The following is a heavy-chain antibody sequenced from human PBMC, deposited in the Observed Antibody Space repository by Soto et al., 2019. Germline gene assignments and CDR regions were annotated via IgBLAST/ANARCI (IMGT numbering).Heavy chain of an antibody. CDR2: IYYTGGSP. CDR1: GGSIRTYY. V-gene: IGHV4-59*08. Sequence: PSETLSLTCTVSGGSIRTYYWSWIRQPPGKGLEWIGYIYYTGGSPNYNPSLKSRVAISVDRSKNQFSLKLTSVTAADHQAHSSGYFYLDYWGQGALVTVSS. CDR3: GYFYLDY. J-gene: IGHJ4*02. D-gene: IGHD3-22*01.